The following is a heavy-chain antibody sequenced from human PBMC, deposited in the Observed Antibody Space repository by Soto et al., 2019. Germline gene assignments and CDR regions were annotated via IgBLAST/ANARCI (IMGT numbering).Heavy chain of an antibody. J-gene: IGHJ4*02. CDR2: ISGIGGST. V-gene: IGHV3-23*01. CDR3: ARGSSGYISSWYYFDY. Sequence: GGSLRLSCSASEFTFSSYAMHWVRQAPGKGLEWVATISGIGGSTYLADSVKGRLSISRDNSKNTVSLLMNSLRAEDTAVYFCARGSSGYISSWYYFDYWGRGTLVTVSS. CDR1: EFTFSSYA. D-gene: IGHD6-13*01.